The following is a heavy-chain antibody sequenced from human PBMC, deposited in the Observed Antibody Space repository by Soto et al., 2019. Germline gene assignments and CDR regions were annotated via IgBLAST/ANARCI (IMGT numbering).Heavy chain of an antibody. CDR2: ISAYNGNT. V-gene: IGHV1-18*01. J-gene: IGHJ5*02. D-gene: IGHD3-22*01. CDR3: ARSDSSGYYFWFDP. Sequence: AXVKVSCKASGYTSTSYGISWVLQAPGQGLEWMGWISAYNGNTNCAQKLQGRVTMTTDTSTSTAYMELRSLRSDDTAVYYCARSDSSGYYFWFDPWGQGTLVTVSS. CDR1: GYTSTSYG.